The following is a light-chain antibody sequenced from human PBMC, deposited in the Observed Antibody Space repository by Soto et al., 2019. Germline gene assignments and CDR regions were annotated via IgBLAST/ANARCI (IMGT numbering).Light chain of an antibody. Sequence: TVMTQSPATLSVSLGERVTLSCRASQNVRNNLAWYQQKPGQPPRLLIYGASTRATDVPARFSGSGSGTEFTLPISGLQSEDFAIYYCQEYDNWPPWTFGQGTKVDIK. CDR1: QNVRNN. CDR2: GAS. V-gene: IGKV3-15*01. CDR3: QEYDNWPPWT. J-gene: IGKJ1*01.